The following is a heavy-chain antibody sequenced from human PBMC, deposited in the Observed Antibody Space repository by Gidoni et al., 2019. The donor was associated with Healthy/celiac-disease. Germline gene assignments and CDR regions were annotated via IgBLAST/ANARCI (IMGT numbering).Heavy chain of an antibody. CDR1: GGSISSSSYY. CDR3: ARRGYCSSTSCYEDY. Sequence: QLQLQESGPGLVKPSETLSLPCTVSGGSISSSSYYWGWLRQPPGKGLEWIGSIYYSGSPYYNPSLKSRVTISVDTSKNQFSLKLSSVTAADTAVYYCARRGYCSSTSCYEDYWGQGTLVTVSS. CDR2: IYYSGSP. V-gene: IGHV4-39*01. D-gene: IGHD2-2*03. J-gene: IGHJ4*02.